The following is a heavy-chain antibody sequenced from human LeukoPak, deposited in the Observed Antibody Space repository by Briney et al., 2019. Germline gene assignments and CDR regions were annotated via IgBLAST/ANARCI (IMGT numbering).Heavy chain of an antibody. V-gene: IGHV5-51*01. J-gene: IGHJ4*02. CDR2: IYPGDSDT. Sequence: GEALEISYKGAGYNFSRGWIGWGRPMPGKGEEWRGIIYPGDSDTRYSPSFQGQVTISADKSISTAYLQWSSLKASDTAMYYCARQAYYYDSSGYYYDDLGPYYFDYWGQGTLVTVSS. CDR3: ARQAYYYDSSGYYYDDLGPYYFDY. CDR1: GYNFSRGW. D-gene: IGHD3-22*01.